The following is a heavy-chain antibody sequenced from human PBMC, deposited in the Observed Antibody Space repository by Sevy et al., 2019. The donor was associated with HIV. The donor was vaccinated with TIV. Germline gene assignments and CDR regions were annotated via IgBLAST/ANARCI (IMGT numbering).Heavy chain of an antibody. CDR2: MNPNSGNT. V-gene: IGHV1-8*01. J-gene: IGHJ6*02. Sequence: ASVKVSCKASGYTFTSYDINWVRQATGQGLEWMGWMNPNSGNTGYAQKFQGRVTMTRNTSISTAYMELGSLGSEDTAVYYCALVGWLVRGHYYYYGMDVWGQGTTVTVSS. CDR3: ALVGWLVRGHYYYYGMDV. CDR1: GYTFTSYD. D-gene: IGHD6-19*01.